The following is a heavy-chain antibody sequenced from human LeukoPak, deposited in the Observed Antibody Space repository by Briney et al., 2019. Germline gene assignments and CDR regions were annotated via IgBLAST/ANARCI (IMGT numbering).Heavy chain of an antibody. J-gene: IGHJ3*02. D-gene: IGHD3-3*01. CDR2: IYSGGST. Sequence: PGGSLRLSCAASGFTVSSNYMSWVRQAPGKGLEWVSVIYSGGSTYYADSVKGRFTISRDNSKNTLYLQMNSLRAEDTAVYYCANTYDFWSGYYTAGKAFDIWGQGTMVTVSS. CDR1: GFTVSSNY. V-gene: IGHV3-53*01. CDR3: ANTYDFWSGYYTAGKAFDI.